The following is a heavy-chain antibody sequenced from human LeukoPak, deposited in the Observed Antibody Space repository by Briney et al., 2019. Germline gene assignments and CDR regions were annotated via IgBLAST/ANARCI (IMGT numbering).Heavy chain of an antibody. CDR2: ISSSSSYI. D-gene: IGHD3-3*01. Sequence: PGGSLRLSCAASGFTFSSYSMNWVRQAPGKGLEWVSSISSSSSYIYYVDSVKGRFTISRDNAKNSLYLQVNSLRAEDTAVYYCARDSGYYDFWSGYSRWGQGTLVTVSS. CDR3: ARDSGYYDFWSGYSR. V-gene: IGHV3-21*01. CDR1: GFTFSSYS. J-gene: IGHJ4*02.